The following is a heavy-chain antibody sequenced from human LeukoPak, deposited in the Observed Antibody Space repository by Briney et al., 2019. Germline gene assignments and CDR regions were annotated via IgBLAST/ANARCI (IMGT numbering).Heavy chain of an antibody. Sequence: SETLSLTCAVYGGSFSGYYWSWIRQPPGKGLEWIGQINHSGSTNYNPSLKSRVTISVDTSNNQFSLKLSSVTAADTAVYYCARIYQDYFDYWGQGTLVTVSS. J-gene: IGHJ4*02. CDR2: INHSGST. D-gene: IGHD5-12*01. CDR3: ARIYQDYFDY. CDR1: GGSFSGYY. V-gene: IGHV4-34*01.